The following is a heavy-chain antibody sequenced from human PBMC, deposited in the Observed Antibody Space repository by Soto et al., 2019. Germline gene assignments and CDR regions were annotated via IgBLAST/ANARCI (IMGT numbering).Heavy chain of an antibody. CDR1: EYTFTSYY. CDR3: ARGALIVGPTSPLDY. J-gene: IGHJ4*02. Sequence: QVQLVQSGAEVKKPGALVKVTCKASEYTFTSYYMHWVRQAPGQGLEWMGIINPSGGSTSYAQKFQGRVTMTRDTSTSTVYMELSSLRSEDTAVYYCARGALIVGPTSPLDYWGQGTLVTVSS. D-gene: IGHD1-26*01. V-gene: IGHV1-46*01. CDR2: INPSGGST.